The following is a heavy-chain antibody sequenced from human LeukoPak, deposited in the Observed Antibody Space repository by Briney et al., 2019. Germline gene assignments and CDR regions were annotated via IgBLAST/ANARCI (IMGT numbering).Heavy chain of an antibody. V-gene: IGHV3-23*01. J-gene: IGHJ4*02. CDR3: AKNPRLEGWIYFDS. CDR2: ISGSGGRI. CDR1: GFTFSSYS. D-gene: IGHD1-1*01. Sequence: GGSLRLSCTASGFTFSSYSMSWVRQAPGKGLEWVSSISGSGGRIDYADSVKGRFTISRDNSKNTLSLQMNSLTAEDTAVYYCAKNPRLEGWIYFDSWGQGILVTVSS.